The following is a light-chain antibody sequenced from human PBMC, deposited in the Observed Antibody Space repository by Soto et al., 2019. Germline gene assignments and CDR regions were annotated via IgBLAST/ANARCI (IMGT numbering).Light chain of an antibody. CDR3: QQYGTSPYT. CDR1: QSVSSSY. V-gene: IGKV3-20*01. Sequence: EIVLTQSPGTLSLSPGERVTFSCRASQSVSSSYLAWYQQKPDQAPRLLIYGASSRATGIPDRFSGSGSGTDFTLTINRLEPEDFAVYYCQQYGTSPYTFGQGTKLEIK. CDR2: GAS. J-gene: IGKJ2*01.